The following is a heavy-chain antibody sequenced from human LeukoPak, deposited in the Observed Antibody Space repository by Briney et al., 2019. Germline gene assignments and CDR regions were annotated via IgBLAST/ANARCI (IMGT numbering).Heavy chain of an antibody. CDR1: GFSVNNDY. V-gene: IGHV3-66*01. CDR2: IYSGGST. CDR3: ATDVRSSPLGF. D-gene: IGHD2-2*01. Sequence: GSLRLSCEVSGFSVNNDYMNWVRQAPGKGLEWVSIIYSGGSTYYADSVKGRFTISRDNSNNTLFLQMSNLRVDDSGLYYCATDVRSSPLGFWGHGTLVTVSS. J-gene: IGHJ4*01.